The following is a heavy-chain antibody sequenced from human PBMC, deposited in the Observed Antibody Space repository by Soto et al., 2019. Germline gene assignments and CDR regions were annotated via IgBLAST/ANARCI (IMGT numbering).Heavy chain of an antibody. D-gene: IGHD6-19*01. V-gene: IGHV3-30*18. CDR1: GFTFNTYG. CDR2: ISHDGSNE. CDR3: EKSLAVAAGWFDP. Sequence: PGCALRLSCAASGFTFNTYGMHWVRQAPGKGLEWVAFISHDGSNEYYADSVKGRFTISRDNSKNTVFLQMNSLRGEDTAVYYCEKSLAVAAGWFDPWGQGALGTVSS. J-gene: IGHJ5*02.